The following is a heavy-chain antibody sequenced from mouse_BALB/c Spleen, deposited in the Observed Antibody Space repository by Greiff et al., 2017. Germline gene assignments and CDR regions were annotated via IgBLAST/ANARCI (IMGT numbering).Heavy chain of an antibody. Sequence: EVMLVESGGGLVKPGGSLKLSCAASGFTFSDYYMYWVRQTPEMRLEWVATISDGGSYTYYPDSVKGRFTISRDNAKNNLYLQMSSLKSEDTAMYYCARDSPYAMDYWGQGTSVTVSS. CDR2: ISDGGSYT. CDR3: ARDSPYAMDY. V-gene: IGHV5-4*02. J-gene: IGHJ4*01. CDR1: GFTFSDYY.